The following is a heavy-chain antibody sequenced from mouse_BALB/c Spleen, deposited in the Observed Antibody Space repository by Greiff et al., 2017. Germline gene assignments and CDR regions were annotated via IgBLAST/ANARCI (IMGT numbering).Heavy chain of an antibody. Sequence: EVQRVESGPELEKPGASVKISCKASGYSFTGYNMNWVKRSNGKSLEWIGNIDPYYGGTSYNQKFKGKATLTVDKSSSTAYMQLKSLTSEDSAVYYCARTDSPLYYAMDYWGQGTSVTVSS. D-gene: IGHD6-1*01. CDR2: IDPYYGGT. CDR3: ARTDSPLYYAMDY. CDR1: GYSFTGYN. V-gene: IGHV1-39*01. J-gene: IGHJ4*01.